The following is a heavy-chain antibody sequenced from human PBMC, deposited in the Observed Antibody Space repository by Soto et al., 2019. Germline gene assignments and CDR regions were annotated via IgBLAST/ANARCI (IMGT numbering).Heavy chain of an antibody. V-gene: IGHV4-31*03. CDR1: GGSISSGGYY. CDR2: IYYSGST. CDR3: ARVGCYDGSGYNASVI. D-gene: IGHD3-22*01. Sequence: QVQLQESGPGLVKPSQTLSLTCTVSGGSISSGGYYWSWIRQHPGKGLEWIGYIYYSGSTYYNPSLKSRVTISIDTSKNQFSLKLSSVTAADTAVYYCARVGCYDGSGYNASVIWGQGTMVTVSS. J-gene: IGHJ3*02.